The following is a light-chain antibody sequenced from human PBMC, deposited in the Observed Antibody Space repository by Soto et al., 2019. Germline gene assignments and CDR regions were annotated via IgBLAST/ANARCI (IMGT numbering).Light chain of an antibody. J-gene: IGKJ3*01. V-gene: IGKV3-20*01. CDR3: QQYGSSPQT. CDR2: GAS. Sequence: EIVLTQSPGTLSFSPGERATLSCRASQSVSSSYLAWYQQKPGQAPRLLIYGASSRATGIPDRFSGSGSGTDFTLTISRLEPEDFPVYYCQQYGSSPQTFGPGTKVDIK. CDR1: QSVSSSY.